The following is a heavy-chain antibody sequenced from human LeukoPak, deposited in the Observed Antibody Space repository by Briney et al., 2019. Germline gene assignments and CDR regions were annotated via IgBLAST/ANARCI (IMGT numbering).Heavy chain of an antibody. J-gene: IGHJ4*02. CDR1: GGSFSGYY. V-gene: IGHV4-34*01. CDR3: ARGVRGVISYFDY. Sequence: PSETLSLTCAVYGGSFSGYYWSWIRQPPGKGLEWIGEINHSGSTNYNPSLKSRVTISVDTSKNQFSLKLSSVTAADTAVYYCARGVRGVISYFDYWGQGTLVTVSS. D-gene: IGHD3-10*01. CDR2: INHSGST.